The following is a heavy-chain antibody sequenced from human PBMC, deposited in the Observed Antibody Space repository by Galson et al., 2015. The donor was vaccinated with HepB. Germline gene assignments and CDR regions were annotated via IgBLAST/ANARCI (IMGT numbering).Heavy chain of an antibody. V-gene: IGHV3-73*01. J-gene: IGHJ4*01. CDR3: TRLGDLTGYSSS. CDR1: GFTLSGSA. CDR2: IGSKGNSYAT. Sequence: SLRLSCTASGFTLSGSAMHRVRQTTGKGLEWVGRIGSKGNSYATAYGASVKGRFTISRDDSKNTAYLQMNSLKTEDTGVYYCTRLGDLTGYSSSWGPGTLVTVSS. D-gene: IGHD6-13*01.